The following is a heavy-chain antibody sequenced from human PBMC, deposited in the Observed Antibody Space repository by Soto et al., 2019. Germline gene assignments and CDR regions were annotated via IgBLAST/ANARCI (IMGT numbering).Heavy chain of an antibody. Sequence: SETLSLTCTVSGGSTTTGGYYWSWIRRLPGKGLEWIGHRYYSESTYYNPSLKSRVSISLDTSKNQFSLKLSFVTAADTAMYYCARTKCSGGSCYSWSLDYWGQGTPGSVSS. CDR2: RYYSEST. J-gene: IGHJ4*02. D-gene: IGHD2-15*01. V-gene: IGHV4-31*03. CDR1: GGSTTTGGYY. CDR3: ARTKCSGGSCYSWSLDY.